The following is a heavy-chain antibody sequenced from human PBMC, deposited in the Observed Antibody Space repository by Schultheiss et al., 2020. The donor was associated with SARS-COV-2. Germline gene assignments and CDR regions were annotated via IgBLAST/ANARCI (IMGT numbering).Heavy chain of an antibody. V-gene: IGHV4-30-4*01. J-gene: IGHJ5*02. D-gene: IGHD2-15*01. CDR2: IYYSGST. Sequence: SETLSLTCTVSGGSISSGDYYWSWIRQPPGKGLEWIGYIYYSGSTYYNPSLKSRVTISVDTSKNHFSLKLNSVTAADTAVYYCARVVVAATLGWFDPWGQGTLVTVSS. CDR1: GGSISSGDYY. CDR3: ARVVVAATLGWFDP.